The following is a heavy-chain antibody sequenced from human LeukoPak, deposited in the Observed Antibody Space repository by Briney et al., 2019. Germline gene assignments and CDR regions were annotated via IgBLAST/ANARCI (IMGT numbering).Heavy chain of an antibody. J-gene: IGHJ4*02. CDR2: IYHTGTT. D-gene: IGHD3-10*01. Sequence: PSETLSLTCTVSGGSIRSYYWSWIRQTPGKGLEWIGSIYHTGTTYYNPSLKTRVTIYVDTSQKQFSQKLNSVTAAGTAVYYCAISGSGTYYDEQFDFWGRGTLVTVS. CDR1: GGSIRSYY. CDR3: AISGSGTYYDEQFDF. V-gene: IGHV4-59*05.